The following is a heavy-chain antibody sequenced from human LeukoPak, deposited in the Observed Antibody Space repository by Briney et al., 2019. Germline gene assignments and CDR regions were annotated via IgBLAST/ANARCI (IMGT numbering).Heavy chain of an antibody. V-gene: IGHV3-48*03. D-gene: IGHD2-15*01. CDR2: ISSSGSTI. J-gene: IGHJ4*02. CDR3: ARDRPSYCSGGSCSDRQAPHFDY. Sequence: GGSLRLSCAASGFTLSSYEMNWVRQAPGKGLEWVSYISSSGSTIYYADSVKGRFTISRDNAKNSLYLQMNSLRAEDTAVYYCARDRPSYCSGGSCSDRQAPHFDYWGQGTLVTVSS. CDR1: GFTLSSYE.